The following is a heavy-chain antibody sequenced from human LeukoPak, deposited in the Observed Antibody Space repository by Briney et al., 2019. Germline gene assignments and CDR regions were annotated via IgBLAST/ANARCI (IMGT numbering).Heavy chain of an antibody. Sequence: SETLSLTCAVYGGSFSGYYWSWIRQPPGKGLEWIGEINHSGSTNYNPSLKSRVTISVDTSKNQFSLKLGSVTAADTAVYYCARANDRGYYYDSSSDFDFWGQGTLVTVSS. CDR2: INHSGST. J-gene: IGHJ4*02. V-gene: IGHV4-34*01. CDR3: ARANDRGYYYDSSSDFDF. D-gene: IGHD3-22*01. CDR1: GGSFSGYY.